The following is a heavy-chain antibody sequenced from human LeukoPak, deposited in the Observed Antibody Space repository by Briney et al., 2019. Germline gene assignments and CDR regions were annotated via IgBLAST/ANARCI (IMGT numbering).Heavy chain of an antibody. CDR1: GGTFSSFA. J-gene: IGHJ4*02. V-gene: IGHV1-69*13. Sequence: SVKVSCKASGGTFSSFAISWVRQAPGQGLEWMGEIIPIFATPNYALKFQDRVTITADESTSTAYMELSSLKSGDTAVYYCARSDGGNSEGGIDYWGQGTLVTVSS. CDR3: ARSDGGNSEGGIDY. D-gene: IGHD4-23*01. CDR2: IIPIFATP.